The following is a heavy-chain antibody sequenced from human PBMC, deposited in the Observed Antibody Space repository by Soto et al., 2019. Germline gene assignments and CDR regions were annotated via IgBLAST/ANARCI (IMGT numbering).Heavy chain of an antibody. CDR2: IKPDGTYI. CDR1: RFTFSSSW. D-gene: IGHD1-1*01. J-gene: IGHJ4*02. Sequence: PGGSLRLSCVASRFTFSSSWMTWVRLPPGDALEWVATIKPDGTYIDYSASVKGRFTVSRDNAKNSLYLQINSLRAEDTALYYCARNRAYNALDYWGQGTLVTVSS. CDR3: ARNRAYNALDY. V-gene: IGHV3-7*04.